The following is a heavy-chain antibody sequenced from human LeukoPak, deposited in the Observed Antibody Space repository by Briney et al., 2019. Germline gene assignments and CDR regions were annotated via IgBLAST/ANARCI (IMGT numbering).Heavy chain of an antibody. CDR1: GFTFSDYY. Sequence: GGSLRLSCAASGFTFSDYYMSWIRQAPGKGLEWVSSISSSSSYIYYADSVKGRFTISRDNAKNSLYLQMNSLRAEDTALYYCARVYGDYEYYFDYWGQGTLVTVSS. CDR3: ARVYGDYEYYFDY. CDR2: ISSSSSYI. V-gene: IGHV3-11*05. D-gene: IGHD4-17*01. J-gene: IGHJ4*02.